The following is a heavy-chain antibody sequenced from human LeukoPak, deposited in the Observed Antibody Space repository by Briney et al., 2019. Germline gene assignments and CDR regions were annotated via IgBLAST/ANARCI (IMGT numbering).Heavy chain of an antibody. Sequence: GGSLRLSCAASGFTFSSYWMTWVRQAPGKGLEGVANINQDGSERYSVDSAKGRFTISRDNAKNSLYLQMNSLRAEDTAVYYCARHQNYGGNSKWDYWGQGTLVTVSS. V-gene: IGHV3-7*01. D-gene: IGHD4-23*01. J-gene: IGHJ4*02. CDR2: INQDGSER. CDR1: GFTFSSYW. CDR3: ARHQNYGGNSKWDY.